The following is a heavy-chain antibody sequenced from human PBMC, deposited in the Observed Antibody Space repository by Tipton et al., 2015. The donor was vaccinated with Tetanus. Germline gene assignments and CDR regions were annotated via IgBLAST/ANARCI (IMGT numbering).Heavy chain of an antibody. V-gene: IGHV3-73*01. Sequence: GSLRLSCAASGFTFSGSTIYWVRQASGKGLEWVGRIRSKANSYATAYAASVKGRFTTSRDNSENYLYLQMTSLRAEDTAIYYCAKAKTWINLWFGDAWGPGTRVTVSP. CDR3: AKAKTWINLWFGDA. CDR1: GFTFSGST. J-gene: IGHJ5*01. D-gene: IGHD3-10*01. CDR2: IRSKANSYAT.